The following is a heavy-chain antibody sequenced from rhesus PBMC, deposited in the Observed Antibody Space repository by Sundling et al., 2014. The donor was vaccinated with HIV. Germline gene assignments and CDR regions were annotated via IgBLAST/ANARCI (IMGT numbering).Heavy chain of an antibody. CDR3: AREGMNWNYVLLIIEYYYGLDS. J-gene: IGHJ6*01. CDR1: GFTFSDYY. Sequence: EVQLVESGGGLAKPGGSLRLSCAASGFTFSDYYMDWVRQAPGKGLEWVSRISNGGGSTWYADSVKGRFTISRENAKNTLYLQMDSLRAEDTAVYYCAREGMNWNYVLLIIEYYYGLDSWGQGVVVTVSS. V-gene: IGHV3-178*01. D-gene: IGHD1-26*01. CDR2: ISNGGGST.